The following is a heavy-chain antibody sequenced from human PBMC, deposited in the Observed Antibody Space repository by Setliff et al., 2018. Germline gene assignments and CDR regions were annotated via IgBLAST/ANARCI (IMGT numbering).Heavy chain of an antibody. CDR1: GYSFNSYY. J-gene: IGHJ4*02. Sequence: ASVKVSCKASGYSFNSYYMHWVRQAPGQGLEWMGIINPGGGSSSSTEKFQGRVTMTRDTSASTVYMEMGNLTSDDTAVYYCARAGVAAADRKGLLDFWGQGTLVTVSS. CDR2: INPGGGSS. D-gene: IGHD6-13*01. V-gene: IGHV1-46*02. CDR3: ARAGVAAADRKGLLDF.